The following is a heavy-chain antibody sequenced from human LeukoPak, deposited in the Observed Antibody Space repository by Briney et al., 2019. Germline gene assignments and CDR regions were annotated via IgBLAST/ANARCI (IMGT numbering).Heavy chain of an antibody. CDR1: GYTFTSYG. V-gene: IGHV1-18*01. CDR2: ISAYNGNT. J-gene: IGHJ4*02. Sequence: GASVKVSCKASGYTFTSYGISWVRQAPGQGLEWMGWISAYNGNTNYAQKLQGRVTMTTDTSTSTVYMELRSLRSDDTAVYYCARLRYCSGGSCYLFDYWGQGTLVTVSS. CDR3: ARLRYCSGGSCYLFDY. D-gene: IGHD2-15*01.